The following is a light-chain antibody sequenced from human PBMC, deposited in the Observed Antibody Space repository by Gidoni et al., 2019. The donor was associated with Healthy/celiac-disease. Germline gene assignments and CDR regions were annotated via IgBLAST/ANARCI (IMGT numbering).Light chain of an antibody. CDR2: AAS. Sequence: DIQMTQSPSSLSASVGDRVTITCRASQSISSYLNWYQQRPGKAPKLLIYAASSLQSGVPSRFSGRGSGTDFTLTISSLQPGDFATYYCQQSYSTPYTFGQRTKLEIK. V-gene: IGKV1-39*01. CDR3: QQSYSTPYT. J-gene: IGKJ2*01. CDR1: QSISSY.